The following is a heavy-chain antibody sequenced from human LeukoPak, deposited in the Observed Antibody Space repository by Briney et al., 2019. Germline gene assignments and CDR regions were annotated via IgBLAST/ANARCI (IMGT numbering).Heavy chain of an antibody. Sequence: GASVKISCKASGGTFSSYAISWVRQAPGQGLEWRGGIIPIFGTANYAQKFQGRVTITTDESTSTAYMELSSLRSEDTAVYYCARGDSRYYYDSSGYLDYWGQGTLVTVSS. V-gene: IGHV1-69*05. D-gene: IGHD3-22*01. CDR1: GGTFSSYA. J-gene: IGHJ4*02. CDR2: IIPIFGTA. CDR3: ARGDSRYYYDSSGYLDY.